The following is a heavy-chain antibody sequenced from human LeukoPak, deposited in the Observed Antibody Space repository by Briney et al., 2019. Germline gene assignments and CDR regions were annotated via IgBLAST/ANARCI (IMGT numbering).Heavy chain of an antibody. CDR3: AKDRGYYYDSSGYYRMDAFDI. CDR1: TFIFSNYG. V-gene: IGHV3-30*02. CDR2: IRYDGSNK. J-gene: IGHJ3*02. Sequence: PGGSLRLSCVVSTFIFSNYGMHWVRQAPGKGLEWVAFIRYDGSNKYYADSVKGRFTISRDNSKNTLYLQMNSLRAEDTAVYYCAKDRGYYYDSSGYYRMDAFDIWGQGTMVTVSS. D-gene: IGHD3-22*01.